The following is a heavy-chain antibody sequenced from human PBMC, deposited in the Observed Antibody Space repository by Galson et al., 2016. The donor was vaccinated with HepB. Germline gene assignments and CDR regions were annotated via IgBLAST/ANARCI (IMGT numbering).Heavy chain of an antibody. CDR1: GYTFSSYS. CDR3: ARGGGRGYTYTGDY. CDR2: VSTYNGNT. J-gene: IGHJ4*02. Sequence: VKVSCKASGYTFSSYSILWVRQAPGQGLEWMGWVSTYNGNTNSAQKLQGRVTMTTDTSTTTAYMELRTLRSDDTAVYYCARGGGRGYTYTGDYWGQGTLVTVSS. D-gene: IGHD5-18*01. V-gene: IGHV1-18*04.